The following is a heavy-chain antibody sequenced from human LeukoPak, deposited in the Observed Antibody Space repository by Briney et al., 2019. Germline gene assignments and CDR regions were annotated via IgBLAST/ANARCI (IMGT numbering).Heavy chain of an antibody. CDR3: AKGDTARENYYYYGMDV. J-gene: IGHJ6*02. Sequence: PGGSLRLSCAASGFTFSSYALSWIRQAPGKGLEWVSAISGSGGSTYYADSVKGRFTISRDNSKNTLYLQMNSLRAEDTAVYYCAKGDTARENYYYYGMDVWGQGTTVTVSS. CDR2: ISGSGGST. CDR1: GFTFSSYA. V-gene: IGHV3-23*01. D-gene: IGHD5-18*01.